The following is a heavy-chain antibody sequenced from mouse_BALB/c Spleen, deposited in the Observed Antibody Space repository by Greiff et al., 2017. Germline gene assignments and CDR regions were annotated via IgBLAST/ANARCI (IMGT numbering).Heavy chain of an antibody. D-gene: IGHD2-4*01. Sequence: QVQLQQSGAELAKPGASVKMSCQASGYTFTSYWMHWVKQRPGQGLEWIGYINPSTGYTEYNQKFKDKATLTADKSSSTAYMQLSSLTSEDSAVYYCARVYYDYGGLFAYWGQGTLVTVSA. V-gene: IGHV1-7*01. CDR3: ARVYYDYGGLFAY. J-gene: IGHJ3*01. CDR1: GYTFTSYW. CDR2: INPSTGYT.